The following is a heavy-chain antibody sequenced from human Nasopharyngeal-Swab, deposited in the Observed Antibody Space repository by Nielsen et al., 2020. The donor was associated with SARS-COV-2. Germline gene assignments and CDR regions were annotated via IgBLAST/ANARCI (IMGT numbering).Heavy chain of an antibody. CDR3: ARAENYYGSRGYYLVRAAFDI. V-gene: IGHV1-69*06. Sequence: WVRQAPGQGLEWMGGIIPIFGTANYAQKFQGRVTITADKSTSTAYMELSSLRSEDTAVSYCARAENYYGSRGYYLVRAAFDIWGQGTMVTVSS. J-gene: IGHJ3*02. CDR2: IIPIFGTA. D-gene: IGHD3-22*01.